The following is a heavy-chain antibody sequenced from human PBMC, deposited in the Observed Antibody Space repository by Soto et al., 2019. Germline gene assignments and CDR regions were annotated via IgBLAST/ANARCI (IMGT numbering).Heavy chain of an antibody. CDR2: ISYDGSNK. Sequence: VQLVESGGGVVQPGRSLRLSCAASGFTFSSYGMHWVRQAPGKGLEWVAVISYDGSNKYYADSVKGRFTISRDNSKNTLYLQMNSLRAEDTAVYYCAKDRGYSSGWYEDGVDYWGQGTLVTVSS. CDR1: GFTFSSYG. V-gene: IGHV3-30*18. CDR3: AKDRGYSSGWYEDGVDY. J-gene: IGHJ4*02. D-gene: IGHD6-19*01.